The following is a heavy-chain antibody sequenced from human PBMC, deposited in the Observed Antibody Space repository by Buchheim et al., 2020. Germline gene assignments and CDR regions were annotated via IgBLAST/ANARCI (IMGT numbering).Heavy chain of an antibody. CDR2: ISSSGWST. J-gene: IGHJ4*02. V-gene: IGHV3-23*01. D-gene: IGHD3-3*01. Sequence: EVQLLESGGAFVQPGGSLRLSCAASGFIFSSYGMNWVRQAPGKGLEWVSDISSSGWSTHYADSVKGRFTVSRDNSKNTLYLLMNSLRAEDTALYYCAKDVASNFGFGRIDSWGQGTL. CDR1: GFIFSSYG. CDR3: AKDVASNFGFGRIDS.